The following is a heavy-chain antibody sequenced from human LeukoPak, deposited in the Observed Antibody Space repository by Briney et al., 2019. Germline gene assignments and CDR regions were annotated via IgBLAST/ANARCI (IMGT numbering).Heavy chain of an antibody. CDR3: ARAIENYCSGPPHY. CDR2: ITSDGSSK. J-gene: IGHJ4*02. Sequence: GWSLRLSCAASGFTFSSYWMHWVRQAPGKGLVWVSRITSDGSSKYYADSVKGRFTISRDNAKNTLYLQMNSLRAEDTAVYYCARAIENYCSGPPHYWGQGTLVTVSS. D-gene: IGHD3-10*01. V-gene: IGHV3-74*01. CDR1: GFTFSSYW.